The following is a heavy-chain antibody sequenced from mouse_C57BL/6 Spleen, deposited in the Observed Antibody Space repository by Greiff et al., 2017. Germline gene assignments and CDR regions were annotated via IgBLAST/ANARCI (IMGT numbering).Heavy chain of an antibody. D-gene: IGHD2-5*01. Sequence: QVQLQQPGAELVKPGASVKVSCKASGYTFTSYWMHWVKQRPGQGLEWIGRIHPSDSVTNYNQKFKGKATLTVAKSSSTAYMQLSSLTSVDAAVYYCLYSNYEENAMDYWGQGTSVTVSS. CDR1: GYTFTSYW. J-gene: IGHJ4*01. V-gene: IGHV1-74*01. CDR2: IHPSDSVT. CDR3: LYSNYEENAMDY.